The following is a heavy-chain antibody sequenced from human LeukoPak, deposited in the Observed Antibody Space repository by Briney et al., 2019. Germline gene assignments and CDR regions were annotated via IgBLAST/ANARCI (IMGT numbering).Heavy chain of an antibody. CDR1: GFTVSSTY. J-gene: IGHJ3*02. CDR3: ASPAAPARANSNGWGASWDI. CDR2: IHSAGSGGKT. Sequence: GGSLRLSCAASGFTVSSTYMSWVRQTPGKGREWVSIIHSAGSGGKTYYADSARGRFTISRDNSKNMVYLQMNSLRPEDTAVYYCASPAAPARANSNGWGASWDIWGQGTMVTVSS. D-gene: IGHD5-18*01. V-gene: IGHV3-53*01.